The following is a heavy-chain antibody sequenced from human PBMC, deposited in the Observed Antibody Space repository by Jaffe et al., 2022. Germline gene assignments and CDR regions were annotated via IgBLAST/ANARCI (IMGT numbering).Heavy chain of an antibody. CDR3: ARLYGDYATIRDWWFDP. J-gene: IGHJ5*02. Sequence: QVQLQESGPGLVKPSETLSLTCAVSGYSISSGYYWGWIRQPPGKGLEWIGSIYHSGSTYYNPSLKSRVTISVDTSKNQFSLKLSSVTAADTAVYYCARLYGDYATIRDWWFDPWGQGTLVTVSS. V-gene: IGHV4-38-2*01. D-gene: IGHD4-17*01. CDR1: GYSISSGYY. CDR2: IYHSGST.